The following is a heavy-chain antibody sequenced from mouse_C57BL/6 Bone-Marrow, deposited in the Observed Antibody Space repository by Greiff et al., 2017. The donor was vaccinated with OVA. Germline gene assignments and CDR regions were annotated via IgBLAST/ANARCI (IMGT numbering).Heavy chain of an antibody. CDR2: INPSNGCP. CDR3: AREYEPPWYIDV. V-gene: IGHV1-53*01. Sequence: QVQLKQPGTELVQPGASVKLSCKASGYTFTSYWMHWVKQRPGPGLEWIGIINPSNGCPNYNEKFQSKATLTVANSSSPAYMHLSSLTAEDSAVYECAREYEPPWYIDVWGKGTTVTVSS. D-gene: IGHD2-14*01. J-gene: IGHJ1*03. CDR1: GYTFTSYW.